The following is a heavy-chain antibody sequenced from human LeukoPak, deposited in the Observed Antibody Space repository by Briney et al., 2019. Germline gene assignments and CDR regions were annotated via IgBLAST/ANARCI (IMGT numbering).Heavy chain of an antibody. V-gene: IGHV3-48*04. D-gene: IGHD3-9*01. Sequence: PGGSLRLSCAASGFTFSTYSMNWVRQAPGKGLEWVSYISRSSSTIYYADSVKGRFTISRDNAKKSLYLQLNSLRAEDTAVYYCARDRYDILTGYAYFDYWGQGTLVTVSS. CDR2: ISRSSSTI. J-gene: IGHJ4*02. CDR1: GFTFSTYS. CDR3: ARDRYDILTGYAYFDY.